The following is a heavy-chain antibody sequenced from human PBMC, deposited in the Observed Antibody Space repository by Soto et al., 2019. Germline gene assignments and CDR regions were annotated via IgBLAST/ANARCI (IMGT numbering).Heavy chain of an antibody. Sequence: HPGGSLRLSCAASAFTFRSYAMNWCRQDPGKGPEGGSGFSGSSDRAYHANSVKGRFTISRDNSKNTLYLQVTTLRADDTAVYYCTKGYGGSPSPFDYWGQGTQVTVSS. V-gene: IGHV3-23*01. CDR1: AFTFRSYA. J-gene: IGHJ4*02. CDR2: FSGSSDRA. CDR3: TKGYGGSPSPFDY. D-gene: IGHD1-26*01.